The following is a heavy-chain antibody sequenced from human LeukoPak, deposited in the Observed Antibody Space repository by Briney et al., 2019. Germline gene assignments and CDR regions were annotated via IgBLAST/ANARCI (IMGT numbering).Heavy chain of an antibody. D-gene: IGHD4-17*01. CDR1: GGSISSYY. CDR2: IYYSGST. CDR3: ARQDPTVTPFDP. V-gene: IGHV4-59*08. Sequence: SETLSLTCTVSGGSISSYYWSWIRQPPGKGLEWIGYIYYSGSTNYNPSLKSRVTISVDTSKNQFSLKLSSVTAADTAVYYCARQDPTVTPFDPWGQGTLVTVSS. J-gene: IGHJ5*02.